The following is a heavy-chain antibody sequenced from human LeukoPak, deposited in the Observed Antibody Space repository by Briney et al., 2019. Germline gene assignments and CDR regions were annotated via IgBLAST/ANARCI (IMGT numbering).Heavy chain of an antibody. CDR2: IYTSGST. V-gene: IGHV4-61*02. J-gene: IGHJ6*03. D-gene: IGHD1-14*01. Sequence: SETLSLTCTVSGGSISSGSYYWSWIRQPAGKGLEWIGRIYTSGSTNYNPSLKSRVTISVDTSKNQFSLKLSSVTAADTAVYYCTGNYYMDVWGKGTTVTISS. CDR3: TGNYYMDV. CDR1: GGSISSGSYY.